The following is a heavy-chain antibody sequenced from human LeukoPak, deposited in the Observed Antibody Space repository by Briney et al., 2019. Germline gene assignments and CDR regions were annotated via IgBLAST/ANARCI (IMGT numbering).Heavy chain of an antibody. CDR2: IYTSGST. D-gene: IGHD5-24*01. V-gene: IGHV4-61*02. CDR1: GGSISSGSYY. J-gene: IGHJ4*02. Sequence: PSETLSLTCTVSGGSISSGSYYWSWIRQPAGKGLEWIGRIYTSGSTNYNPSLKSRVTISVDTSKNQVSLKLSTVTAADTAVYYCARDAMAAFDYWGQGTLVAVSS. CDR3: ARDAMAAFDY.